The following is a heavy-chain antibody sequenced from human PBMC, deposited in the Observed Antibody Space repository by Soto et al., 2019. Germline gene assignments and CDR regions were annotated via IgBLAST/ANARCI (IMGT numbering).Heavy chain of an antibody. CDR2: ISSSGGTI. CDR1: GFSFTDYT. CDR3: ARLTYYYESQPFDI. Sequence: GGSLRLSCAASGFSFTDYTMNWVRQAPGKGLEWVSSISSSGGTIFYGDFVKGRFTISRDNAKNSLHLQMNNLRAEDTAVYYCARLTYYYESQPFDIWGQGTMVTVSS. D-gene: IGHD3-22*01. J-gene: IGHJ3*02. V-gene: IGHV3-48*01.